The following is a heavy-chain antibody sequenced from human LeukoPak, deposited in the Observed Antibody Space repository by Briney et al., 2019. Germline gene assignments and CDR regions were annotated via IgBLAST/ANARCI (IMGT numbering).Heavy chain of an antibody. CDR1: GFTFSNYW. CDR3: ARDQGIMFFDN. J-gene: IGHJ4*02. CDR2: IKQDGSET. Sequence: GGSLRLSCAASGFTFSNYWMSWVRQAPGKGLEYVGNIKQDGSETYYVDSVKGRFTLSRDNAKSSLYLQMNSLRVEDTAVYYCARDQGIMFFDNWGQGTLVTVSS. D-gene: IGHD2-21*01. V-gene: IGHV3-7*01.